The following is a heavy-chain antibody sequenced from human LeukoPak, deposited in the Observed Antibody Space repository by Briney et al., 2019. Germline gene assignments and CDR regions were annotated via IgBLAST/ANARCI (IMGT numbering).Heavy chain of an antibody. Sequence: GRSLRLSCAAPGFTFSSYGMHWVRQAPGKGLEWVAVISYDGSNKYYADSVKGRFTISRDNSKNTLYLQMNSLRAEDTAVYYCARDATVTSYYYYYYMDVWGKGTTVTVSS. CDR3: ARDATVTSYYYYYYMDV. D-gene: IGHD4-11*01. CDR2: ISYDGSNK. CDR1: GFTFSSYG. V-gene: IGHV3-30*03. J-gene: IGHJ6*03.